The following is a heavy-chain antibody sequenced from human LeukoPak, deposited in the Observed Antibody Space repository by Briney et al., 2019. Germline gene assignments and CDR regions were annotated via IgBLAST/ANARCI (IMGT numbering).Heavy chain of an antibody. D-gene: IGHD3-9*01. V-gene: IGHV1-18*01. CDR2: ISAYNGNT. CDR1: GYTFTSYG. Sequence: GASVKVSCKASGYTFTSYGISWVRQAPGQGPEWMGWISAYNGNTNYAQKLQGRVTMTTDTSTSTAYMELRSLRSDDTAVYYCARVNYDILTGYFDYWGQGTLVTVSS. J-gene: IGHJ4*02. CDR3: ARVNYDILTGYFDY.